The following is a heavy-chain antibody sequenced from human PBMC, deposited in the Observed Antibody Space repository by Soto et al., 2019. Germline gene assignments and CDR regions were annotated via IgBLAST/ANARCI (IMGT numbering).Heavy chain of an antibody. V-gene: IGHV4-59*11. CDR2: IYYSGST. CDR3: ARGSGSLGYYGDY. Sequence: PSETLSLTCTVSGGSMSSHYWSWIRQPPGKGLECIGYIYYSGSTTYNPSLKSRVTISVDTSKNQFSLKVSSVTPADTAVYYCARGSGSLGYYGDYWGQGTLVTVS. J-gene: IGHJ4*02. CDR1: GGSMSSHY. D-gene: IGHD1-26*01.